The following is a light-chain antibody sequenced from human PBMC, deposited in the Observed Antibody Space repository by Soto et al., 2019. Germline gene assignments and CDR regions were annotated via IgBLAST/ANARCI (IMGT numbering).Light chain of an antibody. V-gene: IGLV1-36*01. CDR3: AARDDSLNAYV. CDR2: YDD. J-gene: IGLJ1*01. CDR1: SSNIGNNG. Sequence: QSVLTQAPSVSEAPRQRVTISCSGSSSNIGNNGVNWYQQLPGKAPKLLIYYDDLKPSGVSDRFSGSKSGTSASLAISGLQSEDEADYYCAARDDSLNAYVFGIGTKVTVL.